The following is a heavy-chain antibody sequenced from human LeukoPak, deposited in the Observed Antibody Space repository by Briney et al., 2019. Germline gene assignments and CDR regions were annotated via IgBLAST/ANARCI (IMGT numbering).Heavy chain of an antibody. CDR2: IYYRGST. J-gene: IGHJ4*02. CDR3: ARHGVDTAMVSYFDY. D-gene: IGHD5-18*01. CDR1: GGSISSYY. V-gene: IGHV4-59*08. Sequence: PSETLSLTCTVSGGSISSYYWSWIRQPPGKGLEWIGYIYYRGSTNYNPSLKSRVTISVDTSKNQFSLKLSSVTAADTAVYYCARHGVDTAMVSYFDYWGQGTLVTVSS.